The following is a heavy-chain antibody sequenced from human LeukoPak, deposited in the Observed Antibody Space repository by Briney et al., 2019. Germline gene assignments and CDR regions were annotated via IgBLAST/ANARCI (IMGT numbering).Heavy chain of an antibody. CDR2: ISGYNGNT. CDR3: ARAGWYELPRYAFDI. V-gene: IGHV1-18*01. D-gene: IGHD6-19*01. Sequence: ASVKVSCKASGYTFTSYGISWVRQAPGQGLEWMGWISGYNGNTNYAQNLQGRVTMTTDTSTSTAYMELRSLRSDDTAVYYCARAGWYELPRYAFDIWGQGTMVTVSS. J-gene: IGHJ3*02. CDR1: GYTFTSYG.